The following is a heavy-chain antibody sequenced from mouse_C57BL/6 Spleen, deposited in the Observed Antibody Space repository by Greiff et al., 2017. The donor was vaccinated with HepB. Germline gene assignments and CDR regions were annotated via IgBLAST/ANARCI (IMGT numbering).Heavy chain of an antibody. CDR1: GYTFTSYW. V-gene: IGHV1-52*01. Sequence: VQLQQPGAELVRPGSSVKLSCKASGYTFTSYWMHWVKQRPIQGLEWIGNIDPSDSETHYNQKFKDKATLTVDKSSSTAYMQLSSLTSEDSAVYYCARPETAQATLYAMDYWGQGTSVTVSS. CDR2: IDPSDSET. CDR3: ARPETAQATLYAMDY. J-gene: IGHJ4*01. D-gene: IGHD3-2*02.